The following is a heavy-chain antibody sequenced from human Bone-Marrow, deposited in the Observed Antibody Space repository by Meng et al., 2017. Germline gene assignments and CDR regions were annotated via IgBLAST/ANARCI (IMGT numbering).Heavy chain of an antibody. V-gene: IGHV4-34*01. CDR2: INHSGST. J-gene: IGHJ4*02. Sequence: QVQLQQWGAGLLKPSETLSLTCVVSGGSFSDYYWSWIRQPPGKGLEWIGEINHSGSTNYNPSLESRATISVDTSQNNLSLKLSSVTAADSAVYYCARGPTTMAHDFDYWGQGTLVTASS. CDR3: ARGPTTMAHDFDY. CDR1: GGSFSDYY. D-gene: IGHD4-11*01.